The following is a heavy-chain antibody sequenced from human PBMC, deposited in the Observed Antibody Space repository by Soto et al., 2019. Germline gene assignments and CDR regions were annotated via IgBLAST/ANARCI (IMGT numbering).Heavy chain of an antibody. J-gene: IGHJ4*02. D-gene: IGHD3-16*01. Sequence: EVQLVETGGGLIQPGGSLRLSCAVSGFTVSSNYMSWVRQAPGKGLEWVSVIYSSGNTHYADSVKARFNVSRDKSKNTVYLQMNSLRAEDTAMYYCARVSSPFGYWGQGTLVTVSS. V-gene: IGHV3-53*02. CDR2: IYSSGNT. CDR3: ARVSSPFGY. CDR1: GFTVSSNY.